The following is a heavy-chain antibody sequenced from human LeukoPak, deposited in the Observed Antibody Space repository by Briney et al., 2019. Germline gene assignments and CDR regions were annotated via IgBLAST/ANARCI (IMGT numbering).Heavy chain of an antibody. CDR1: GFTFSSYA. D-gene: IGHD6-19*01. V-gene: IGHV3-23*01. CDR2: ISGSGGST. J-gene: IGHJ3*02. Sequence: GGSLRLSCAASGFTFSSYAMSWVRQAPGKGLEWVSAISGSGGSTYYADSVKGRFTISRDNSKNTLYLQMDSLRAEDTAVYYCAKKGVAGPDAFDIWGQGTMVTVSS. CDR3: AKKGVAGPDAFDI.